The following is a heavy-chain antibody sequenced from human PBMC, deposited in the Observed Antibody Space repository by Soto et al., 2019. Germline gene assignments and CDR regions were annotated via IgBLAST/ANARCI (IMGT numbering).Heavy chain of an antibody. CDR3: ARDGQWLPTAHGSIDY. V-gene: IGHV3-48*01. D-gene: IGHD6-19*01. CDR1: GFTFSSYS. J-gene: IGHJ4*02. CDR2: ISSSSSTI. Sequence: EVQLVESGGGLVQPGGSLRLSCAASGFTFSSYSMNWVRQAPGKGLEWVSYISSSSSTIYYADSVKGRFTISRDNAKNSLYLQMNSRRAEDTAVYYCARDGQWLPTAHGSIDYWGQGTLVTVSS.